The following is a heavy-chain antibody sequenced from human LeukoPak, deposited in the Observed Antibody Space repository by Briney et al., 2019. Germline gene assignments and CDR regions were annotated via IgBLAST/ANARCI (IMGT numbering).Heavy chain of an antibody. D-gene: IGHD2-8*01. J-gene: IGHJ4*02. Sequence: ASVMVSCKASGYTFTSYGISWVRQAPGQGLEWMGWISAYNGNTNYAQKLQGRVTMTTDTSTSTAYMELRSLRSDDTAVYYCATGYCTNGVCFYFDYWGQGTLVTVSS. CDR1: GYTFTSYG. CDR3: ATGYCTNGVCFYFDY. V-gene: IGHV1-18*01. CDR2: ISAYNGNT.